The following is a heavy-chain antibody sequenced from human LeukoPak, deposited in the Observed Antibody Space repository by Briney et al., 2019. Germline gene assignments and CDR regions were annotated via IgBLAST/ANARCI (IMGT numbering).Heavy chain of an antibody. D-gene: IGHD5-24*01. CDR2: IDHSGST. CDR3: ARCLVEMATRYFDL. V-gene: IGHV4-4*02. Sequence: SGTLSLTCAVSGGSIINSNWWSWVRQPPGKGLEWIGEIDHSGSTSYNPSLKSRVTMSVDRSQNQFSLRLSTVTAADTAVYYCARCLVEMATRYFDLWGRGTLVTVSS. J-gene: IGHJ2*01. CDR1: GGSIINSNW.